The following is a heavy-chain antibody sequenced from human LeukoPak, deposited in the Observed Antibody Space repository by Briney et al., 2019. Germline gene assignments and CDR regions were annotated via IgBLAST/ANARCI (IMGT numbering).Heavy chain of an antibody. CDR1: GYTFTSYD. J-gene: IGHJ3*02. Sequence: GASVKVSCKASGYTFTSYDINWVRRATGQGLEWMGWMNPNSGNTGYAQKFQGRVTITRNTSISTAYMELSSLRSEDTAVYYCASYLLTIFGVVRAFDIWGQGTMVTVSS. V-gene: IGHV1-8*03. D-gene: IGHD3-3*01. CDR3: ASYLLTIFGVVRAFDI. CDR2: MNPNSGNT.